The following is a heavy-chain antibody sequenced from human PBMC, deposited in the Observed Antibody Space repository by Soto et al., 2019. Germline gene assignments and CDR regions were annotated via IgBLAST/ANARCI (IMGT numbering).Heavy chain of an antibody. CDR1: GLSVSTGGVG. CDR2: IDWNDEK. CDR3: AHRHPQQLMFDF. D-gene: IGHD6-13*01. V-gene: IGHV2-5*01. J-gene: IGHJ4*02. Sequence: QITLKESAPTLVKPTQTLTLTCTFSGLSVSTGGVGVAWIRQPPVKALEWLALIDWNDEKRYSSSLNSRLTITKDTTKNQVVLKMTNMDPADTATYFCAHRHPQQLMFDFWGQGTLVTVSS.